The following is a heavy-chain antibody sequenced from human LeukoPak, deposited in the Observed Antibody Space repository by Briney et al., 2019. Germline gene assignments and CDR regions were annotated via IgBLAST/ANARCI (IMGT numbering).Heavy chain of an antibody. J-gene: IGHJ6*02. V-gene: IGHV3-9*01. Sequence: GGSLRLSCAASGFTFDDYAMHWVRQAPGKGLEWVSGISWNSGSIGYADSVKGRFTISRDNAKNSLYLQMNSLRAEDTALYYCAKDTQSYYYYSMDVWGQGTTVTVSS. CDR1: GFTFDDYA. CDR3: AKDTQSYYYYSMDV. CDR2: ISWNSGSI.